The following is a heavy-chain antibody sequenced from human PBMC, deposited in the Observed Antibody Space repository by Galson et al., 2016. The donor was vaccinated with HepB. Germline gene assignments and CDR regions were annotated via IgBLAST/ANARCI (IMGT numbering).Heavy chain of an antibody. Sequence: TLSLTCTVSGGSINSGNYDWNWIRQHPGKGLEWIGYISDNGRTYYNPSLKSRLTIFLDTSKNQFSLKLNSVTAADTAVYYCARDLGIMVTDAFDIWGQGTMVTVSS. V-gene: IGHV4-31*03. CDR3: ARDLGIMVTDAFDI. D-gene: IGHD5-18*01. CDR1: GGSINSGNYD. CDR2: ISDNGRT. J-gene: IGHJ3*02.